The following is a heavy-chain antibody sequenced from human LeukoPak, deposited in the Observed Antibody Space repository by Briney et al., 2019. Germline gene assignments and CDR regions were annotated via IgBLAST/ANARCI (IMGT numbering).Heavy chain of an antibody. D-gene: IGHD5/OR15-5a*01. V-gene: IGHV3-23*01. CDR3: AKSYLSGVSGIFDS. Sequence: GGPLRLSCAASGFTFSSSAMSWVRQAPGKGLECVSSISDTGGSIYYVDSVKGRVTISRDNSKNTLYLQMNSLRAEDTAVYYCAKSYLSGVSGIFDSWGQGTLVTVPP. CDR1: GFTFSSSA. CDR2: ISDTGGSI. J-gene: IGHJ4*02.